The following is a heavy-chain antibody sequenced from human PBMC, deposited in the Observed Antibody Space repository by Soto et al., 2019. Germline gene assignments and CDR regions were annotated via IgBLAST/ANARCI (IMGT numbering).Heavy chain of an antibody. CDR1: GYTFTSYA. V-gene: IGHV1-3*01. CDR3: AREALRRYSNYELGY. Sequence: ASVKVSCKASGYTFTSYAMHWVRQAPGQRLEWMGWINAGNGNTKYSQKFQGRVTITRDTSASTAYMELSSLRSEDTAVYYCAREALRRYSNYELGYWGQGTLVTVSS. D-gene: IGHD4-4*01. CDR2: INAGNGNT. J-gene: IGHJ4*02.